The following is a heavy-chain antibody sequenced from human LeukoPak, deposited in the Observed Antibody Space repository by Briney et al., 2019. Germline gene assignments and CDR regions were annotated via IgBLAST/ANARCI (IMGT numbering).Heavy chain of an antibody. CDR3: ARNPVRRGFDYNYGMDV. CDR2: IYSDSRT. D-gene: IGHD3-10*01. CDR1: GFSVSSNY. J-gene: IGHJ6*02. V-gene: IGHV3-66*01. Sequence: PGGSLRLSCAASGFSVSSNYMNWVRQAPGKGLEWVSVIYSDSRTSYADSVKGRFTISRDNSKNTLYLQMNSLRAEDTAVYYCARNPVRRGFDYNYGMDVWGQGTTVTVSS.